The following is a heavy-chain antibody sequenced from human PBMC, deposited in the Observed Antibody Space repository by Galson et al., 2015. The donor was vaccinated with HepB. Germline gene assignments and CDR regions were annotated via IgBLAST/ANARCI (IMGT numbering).Heavy chain of an antibody. V-gene: IGHV1-46*01. Sequence: VKVSCKASGYTLTNYHFHWVRQAPGQGPEWMGKIFAGGGSTRYAERSQGRVTLTRDSSTSTTYMEVSSLRSDDTAVYYCARETPDTYYFDYWGQGTLVTVSS. CDR2: IFAGGGST. CDR3: ARETPDTYYFDY. CDR1: GYTLTNYH. D-gene: IGHD2-15*01. J-gene: IGHJ4*02.